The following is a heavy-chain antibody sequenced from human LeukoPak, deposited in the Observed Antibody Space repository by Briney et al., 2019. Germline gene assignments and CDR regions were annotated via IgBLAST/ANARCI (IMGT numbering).Heavy chain of an antibody. CDR1: GYTFTSYG. CDR3: ARVGLYSSGWTPWFDP. CDR2: ISAYNGNT. Sequence: ASVKVSCKASGYTFTSYGISWVRQAPGQGLEWMGWISAYNGNTNYAQKLQGRVTMTADTSTSTAYMELRSLRSDDTAVYYCARVGLYSSGWTPWFDPWGQGTLVTVSS. V-gene: IGHV1-18*01. J-gene: IGHJ5*02. D-gene: IGHD6-19*01.